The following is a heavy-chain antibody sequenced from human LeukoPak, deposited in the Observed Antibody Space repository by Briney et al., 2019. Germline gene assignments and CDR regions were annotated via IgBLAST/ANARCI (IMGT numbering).Heavy chain of an antibody. CDR3: ATYFYGEYGSYYFDY. CDR1: GAFITNSHW. D-gene: IGHD4-17*01. V-gene: IGHV4-4*02. Sequence: SGTLSLTCAVSGAFITNSHWCSRARQPPGKGLKWIGEIYHSGTTNYNQSLQSRVTMSVDKSKNQFSLKLSSVTAADTAVYYCATYFYGEYGSYYFDYWGQGTLVTVSS. J-gene: IGHJ4*02. CDR2: IYHSGTT.